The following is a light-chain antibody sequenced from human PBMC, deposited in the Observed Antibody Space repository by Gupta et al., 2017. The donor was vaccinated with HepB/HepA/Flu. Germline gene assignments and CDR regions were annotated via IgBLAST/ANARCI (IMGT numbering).Light chain of an antibody. CDR3: QQSYSIPWT. Sequence: DIQMTQSPSSLSASVGDRVTITCRASQNIRRYLSWFQQKPGKAPNLLIYGASSLQSGVPSRFSGSGSGTDFSLTISSLQPEDFGSYYRQQSYSIPWTFGQGTKVESK. CDR2: GAS. J-gene: IGKJ1*01. CDR1: QNIRRY. V-gene: IGKV1-39*01.